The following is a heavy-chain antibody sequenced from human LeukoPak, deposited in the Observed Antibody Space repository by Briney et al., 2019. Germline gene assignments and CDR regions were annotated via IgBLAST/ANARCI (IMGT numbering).Heavy chain of an antibody. V-gene: IGHV3-30-3*01. J-gene: IGHJ6*02. D-gene: IGHD4-11*01. Sequence: GGSLRLSCAASGFTFSSYAMHWVRQAPGKGLEWVAVISYDGSNKYYADSVKGRFTISRDNSKNTLYLQMNSLRAEDTAVYYCARDGALYSNYYHYYGMDVWGQGTTVTVSS. CDR3: ARDGALYSNYYHYYGMDV. CDR1: GFTFSSYA. CDR2: ISYDGSNK.